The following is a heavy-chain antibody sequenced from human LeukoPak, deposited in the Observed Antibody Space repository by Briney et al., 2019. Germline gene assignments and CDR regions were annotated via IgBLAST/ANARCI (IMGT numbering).Heavy chain of an antibody. D-gene: IGHD2-15*01. CDR2: IYHSGST. J-gene: IGHJ5*02. CDR1: GGSISSGGYS. CDR3: ARGHIVVVVAAPNWFDP. Sequence: SETLSLTCAVSGGSISSGGYSWSWIRQPPGKGLEWIGYIYHSGSTNYNPSLKSRVTISVDTSKNQFSLKLSSVTAADTAVYYCARGHIVVVVAAPNWFDPWGQGTLVTVSS. V-gene: IGHV4-30-2*01.